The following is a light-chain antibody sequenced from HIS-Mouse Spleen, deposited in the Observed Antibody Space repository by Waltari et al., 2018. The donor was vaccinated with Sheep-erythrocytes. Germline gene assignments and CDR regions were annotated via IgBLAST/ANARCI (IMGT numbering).Light chain of an antibody. V-gene: IGLV3-1*01. CDR3: QAWDSSIVV. CDR2: QDT. J-gene: IGLJ2*01. CDR1: KLGDKY. Sequence: SSELTQPPSVSVSPGQTASITCSGDKLGDKYACWYQQKPGQSPVLVIYQDTKRPSGVPGRFVGPNLGNTATLTISGTQAMDEADYYCQAWDSSIVVFGGGTKLTVL.